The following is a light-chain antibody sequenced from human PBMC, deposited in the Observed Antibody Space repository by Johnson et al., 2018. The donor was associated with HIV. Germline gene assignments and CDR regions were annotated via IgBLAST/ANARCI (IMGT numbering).Light chain of an antibody. J-gene: IGLJ1*01. V-gene: IGLV1-51*01. Sequence: QSVLTQPPSVSAAPGQKVTISCSGSSSNIGNNYVSWYQQVPGAAPKLLIYDNGKRPSGIPDRFSGSKSGTSATLGITGLQTGDEADYYCGTWDSSLSSLYVFGTGTKVTVL. CDR2: DNG. CDR3: GTWDSSLSSLYV. CDR1: SSNIGNNY.